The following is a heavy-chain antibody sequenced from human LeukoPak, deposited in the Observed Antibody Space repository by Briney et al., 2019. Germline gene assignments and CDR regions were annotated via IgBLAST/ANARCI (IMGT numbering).Heavy chain of an antibody. V-gene: IGHV1-18*01. D-gene: IGHD2-21*02. CDR3: AREGDCGGDCYPEYFQH. J-gene: IGHJ1*01. CDR1: GYTFTSYG. Sequence: ASVKVSCKASGYTFTSYGISWVRQAPGQGLEWMGWISAYNGNTNYAQKRQGRVTMTTDTSTSTAYMELRSLRSDDTAVYYCAREGDCGGDCYPEYFQHWGQGTLVTVSS. CDR2: ISAYNGNT.